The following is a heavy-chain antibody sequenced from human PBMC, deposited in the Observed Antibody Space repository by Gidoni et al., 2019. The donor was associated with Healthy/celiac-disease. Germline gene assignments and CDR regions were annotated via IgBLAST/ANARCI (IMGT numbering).Heavy chain of an antibody. CDR3: ARDRWFGELLSAFDI. D-gene: IGHD3-10*01. Sequence: QVQLVASGGGLVKPVGSLSLSCAASGSTFSDYYMSWIRQAPGKGLEWVSYISSSSSYTKYADSVKGRFTISRDNAKNSLYLQMNSLRAEDTAVYYCARDRWFGELLSAFDIWGQGTMVTVSS. CDR2: ISSSSSYT. J-gene: IGHJ3*02. V-gene: IGHV3-11*06. CDR1: GSTFSDYY.